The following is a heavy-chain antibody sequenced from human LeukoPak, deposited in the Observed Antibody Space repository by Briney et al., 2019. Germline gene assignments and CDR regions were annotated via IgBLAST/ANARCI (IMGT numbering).Heavy chain of an antibody. D-gene: IGHD3-22*01. CDR2: IWYDGSNK. CDR3: ARVLNYYDSSGFSAADF. V-gene: IGHV3-33*01. Sequence: GGSLRLSRAASGFTFSSFGMHWVRQAPGKGLEWVAVIWYDGSNKNYADSVKGRFTISRDNSKNTLYLEMNSLRAGDTAVYYCARVLNYYDSSGFSAADFWGQGTLVTVSS. J-gene: IGHJ4*02. CDR1: GFTFSSFG.